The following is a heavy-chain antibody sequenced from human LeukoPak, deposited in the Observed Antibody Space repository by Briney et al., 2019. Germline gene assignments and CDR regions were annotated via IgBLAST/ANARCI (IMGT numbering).Heavy chain of an antibody. V-gene: IGHV1-18*04. CDR2: ISAYNGNT. CDR1: GYTFTSYY. J-gene: IGHJ3*02. D-gene: IGHD2-15*01. Sequence: ASVKVSCKASGYTFTSYYMHWVRQAPGQGLEWMGWISAYNGNTNYAQKLQGRVTMTTDTSTSTAYMELRSLRSDDTAVHYCARGGDIVVVVAATTAIDAFDIWGQGTMVTVSS. CDR3: ARGGDIVVVVAATTAIDAFDI.